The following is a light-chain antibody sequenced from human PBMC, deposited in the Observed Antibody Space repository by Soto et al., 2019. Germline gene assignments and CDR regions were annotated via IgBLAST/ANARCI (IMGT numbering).Light chain of an antibody. V-gene: IGKV1-27*01. J-gene: IGKJ3*01. CDR3: HEYNSVPFT. CDR1: QGMSDS. Sequence: DIQMTQSPSSLSASVGDRVTITCRATQGMSDSFAWYQQKPGKVPNLLISASSTLQSVVPSRFSVSGSGTDFTLTISTLQPEDVATYYCHEYNSVPFTFGPGTKVHIK. CDR2: ASS.